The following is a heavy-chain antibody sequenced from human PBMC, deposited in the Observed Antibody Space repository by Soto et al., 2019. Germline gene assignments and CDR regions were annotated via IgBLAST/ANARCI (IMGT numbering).Heavy chain of an antibody. CDR1: GGTFSSYA. J-gene: IGHJ4*02. CDR2: IIPIFGTA. Sequence: QVQLVQSGAEVKKPGSSVKVSCKASGGTFSSYAISWVRQAPGQGLEWMGGIIPIFGTANYAQKFQGRVTITADESTSTAYMELSSLRSEDTAVYYCARGYDSSGYYSSGYWGQGTLVTVSS. V-gene: IGHV1-69*12. D-gene: IGHD3-22*01. CDR3: ARGYDSSGYYSSGY.